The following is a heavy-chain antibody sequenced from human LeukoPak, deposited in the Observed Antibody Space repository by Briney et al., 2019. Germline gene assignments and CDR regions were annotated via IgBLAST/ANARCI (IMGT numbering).Heavy chain of an antibody. CDR1: GGPMRSHY. CDR2: IYTIGST. Sequence: AETVSLTCCVCGGPMRSHYGSGMRHPGGEGREGRGRIYTIGSTNYIPSRKSRVTMSVDTSKNQFSVKLSSVTAADTAVYYCARERRDRYSYGVRYFDYWGQGTLVPVSS. V-gene: IGHV4-4*07. J-gene: IGHJ4*02. D-gene: IGHD5-18*01. CDR3: ARERRDRYSYGVRYFDY.